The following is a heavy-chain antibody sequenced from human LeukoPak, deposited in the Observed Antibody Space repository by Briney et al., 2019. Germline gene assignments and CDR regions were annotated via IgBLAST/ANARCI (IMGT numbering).Heavy chain of an antibody. CDR1: GFTFDDYA. V-gene: IGHV3-9*01. Sequence: GRSLRLSCAASGFTFDDYAMHWVRQAPGKGLEWVSGISWNSGSIGYADSVKGRFTISRDNAKNSLYLQMNSLRAEDTALYYCAKGGDDFRNRIDYWGQGTLVTVSS. D-gene: IGHD3-3*01. J-gene: IGHJ4*02. CDR3: AKGGDDFRNRIDY. CDR2: ISWNSGSI.